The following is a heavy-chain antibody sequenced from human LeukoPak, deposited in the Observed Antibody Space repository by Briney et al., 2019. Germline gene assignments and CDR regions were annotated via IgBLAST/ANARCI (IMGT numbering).Heavy chain of an antibody. V-gene: IGHV4-4*07. Sequence: SETLSLTCTVSGGSISSYYWSWIRQPAGKGLEWIGRIYTSGSTNYNPSLKSRVTMSVDTSKNQFSLKLSSVTAADTAVYYCARSPAAQRRYNWFDPWGQGTLVTVSS. CDR1: GGSISSYY. CDR3: ARSPAAQRRYNWFDP. CDR2: IYTSGST. D-gene: IGHD2-2*01. J-gene: IGHJ5*02.